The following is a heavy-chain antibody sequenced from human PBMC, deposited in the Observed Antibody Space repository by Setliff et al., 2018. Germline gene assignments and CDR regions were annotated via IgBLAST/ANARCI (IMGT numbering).Heavy chain of an antibody. CDR3: ARGRGPDIVVTIPGDY. D-gene: IGHD2-15*01. CDR2: ISA. CDR1: GYTFTSYD. J-gene: IGHJ4*02. Sequence: ASVKVSCKASGYTFTSYDINWVRQAPGQGLEWMGWISAYARKFQGRVTMTTDTPTNTAYMELRSLRSDDTAVYYCARGRGPDIVVTIPGDYWGQGTQVTVSS. V-gene: IGHV1-18*01.